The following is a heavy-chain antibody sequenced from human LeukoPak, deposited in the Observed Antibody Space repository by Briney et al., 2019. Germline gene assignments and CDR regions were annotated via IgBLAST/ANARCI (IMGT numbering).Heavy chain of an antibody. V-gene: IGHV3-23*01. Sequence: PGGSLRLSCAASGFTFSTHGMTWVSQAPGKGLEWVSIISDNGDYRYYTDSVKGRFTISRDNSKNTVYMQMDSLRTDDTAIYYCAKDRGYHDKTGYRTFDYWGRGTLVTVSS. D-gene: IGHD3-9*01. J-gene: IGHJ4*02. CDR2: ISDNGDYR. CDR3: AKDRGYHDKTGYRTFDY. CDR1: GFTFSTHG.